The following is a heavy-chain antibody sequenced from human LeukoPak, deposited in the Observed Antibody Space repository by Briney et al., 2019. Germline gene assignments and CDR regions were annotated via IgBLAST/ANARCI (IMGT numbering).Heavy chain of an antibody. V-gene: IGHV1-2*02. D-gene: IGHD3-3*01. Sequence: ASVKVSCKASGYTFTGYYMHWVRQAPGQGLEWMGWINPNSGGTNYAQKFQGRVTMTRDTSISTAYMELSRLRSDDTAVYYCASTTLTIFGEYYFDYWGQGTLVTVSS. CDR2: INPNSGGT. CDR1: GYTFTGYY. J-gene: IGHJ4*02. CDR3: ASTTLTIFGEYYFDY.